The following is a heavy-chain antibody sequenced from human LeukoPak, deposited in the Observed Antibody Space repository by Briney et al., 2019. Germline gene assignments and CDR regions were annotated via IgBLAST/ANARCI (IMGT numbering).Heavy chain of an antibody. Sequence: GGSPRLSCAASGFTVSSKYMSWVRQAPGKGLEWVSVIYSGGNTNYADSVKGRFSISRDNSKNTLYLQMNSLRAEDTAVYYCARDGPSGWGFDYWGQGTLVTVSS. CDR2: IYSGGNT. J-gene: IGHJ4*02. D-gene: IGHD6-19*01. CDR3: ARDGPSGWGFDY. V-gene: IGHV3-66*01. CDR1: GFTVSSKY.